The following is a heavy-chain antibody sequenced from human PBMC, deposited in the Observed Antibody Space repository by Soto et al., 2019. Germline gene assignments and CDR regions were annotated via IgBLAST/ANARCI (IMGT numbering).Heavy chain of an antibody. J-gene: IGHJ3*02. CDR3: TTVARGSSSWSDAFDI. CDR2: IYPGDSDT. Sequence: GESLKISCQGSGYSFTSYWIGWVRQMPGKGLEWMGIIYPGDSDTRYSPSFQGQVTISADKSISTAYLQMNSLKTEDTAVYYCTTVARGSSSWSDAFDIWGQGTMVTVSS. CDR1: GYSFTSYW. V-gene: IGHV5-51*01. D-gene: IGHD6-13*01.